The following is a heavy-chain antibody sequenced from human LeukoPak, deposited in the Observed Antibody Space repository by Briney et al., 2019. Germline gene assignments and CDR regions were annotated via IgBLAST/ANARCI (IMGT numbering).Heavy chain of an antibody. CDR3: ARDSFGTGLDY. D-gene: IGHD6-13*01. Sequence: CASVTVSCKASGYTFTRYGISWVRQAPGQGLEWMGWISDYNGNTNYAQKLQGRVTMTTDTSTSTAYMELRSLRSDDTAVYYCARDSFGTGLDYWGQGTLVTVSS. J-gene: IGHJ4*02. CDR1: GYTFTRYG. CDR2: ISDYNGNT. V-gene: IGHV1-18*01.